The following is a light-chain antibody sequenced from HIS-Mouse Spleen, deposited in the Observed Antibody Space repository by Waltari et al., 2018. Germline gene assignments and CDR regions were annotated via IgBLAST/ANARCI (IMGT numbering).Light chain of an antibody. J-gene: IGKJ2*01. V-gene: IGKV4-1*01. CDR1: QSVLYSSNNKNY. CDR2: WAS. Sequence: DIVMTQSPDSLAVSLGERATINCQSSQSVLYSSNNKNYLAWYQQKPGQPPKLLIYWASTRESGVPERFSGSGSGTDFTLTISSLQAEDVAVYYCQKYYSTPYTFGQGTKLEIK. CDR3: QKYYSTPYT.